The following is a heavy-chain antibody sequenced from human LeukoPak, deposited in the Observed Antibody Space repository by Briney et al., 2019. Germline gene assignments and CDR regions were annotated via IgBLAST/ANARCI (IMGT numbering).Heavy chain of an antibody. J-gene: IGHJ4*02. Sequence: GGSLRLPCAASGFTFSRYAMSWVPQAPGKGLEGVSAISGSGGSTYYADSARGRFTISRDNSKNTLYLQMNSLRAEDTAVYYCAKNYGDFEWEYWGEGPLVTVPS. D-gene: IGHD4-17*01. CDR3: AKNYGDFEWEY. V-gene: IGHV3-23*01. CDR2: ISGSGGST. CDR1: GFTFSRYA.